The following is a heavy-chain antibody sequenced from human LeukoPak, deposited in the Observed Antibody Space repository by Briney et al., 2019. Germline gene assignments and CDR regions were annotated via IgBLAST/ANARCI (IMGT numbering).Heavy chain of an antibody. J-gene: IGHJ3*02. CDR2: IYTRGST. V-gene: IGHV4-4*07. CDR1: GGSINNYY. D-gene: IGHD2-15*01. CDR3: ARGRYCSADICSGGDAFHI. Sequence: SETLSLTCTVSGGSINNYYWSWIRQPAGKGLEWIGRIYTRGSTNYNPSLKSRVTMSVDTSKNQFSLKLSSVTAADTAVYYCARGRYCSADICSGGDAFHIWGQGTMVSVSS.